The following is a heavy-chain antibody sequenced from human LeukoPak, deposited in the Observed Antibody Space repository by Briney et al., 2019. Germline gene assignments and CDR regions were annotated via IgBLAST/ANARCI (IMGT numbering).Heavy chain of an antibody. CDR2: VWYDGNNK. CDR3: ARGAGVGAGSFDS. D-gene: IGHD1-26*01. Sequence: GGSLRLSCAASGFTFSSYSMNWVRQAPGKGLEWATIVWYDGNNKYYADSVKGRFTVSRDNSGNMVYLQMYSLRPEDTAVYYCARGAGVGAGSFDSWGQGTMVIVSS. V-gene: IGHV3-33*08. J-gene: IGHJ4*02. CDR1: GFTFSSYS.